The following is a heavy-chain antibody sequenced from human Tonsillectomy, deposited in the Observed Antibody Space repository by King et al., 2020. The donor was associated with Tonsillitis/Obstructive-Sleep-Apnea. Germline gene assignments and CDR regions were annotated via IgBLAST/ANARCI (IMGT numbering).Heavy chain of an antibody. D-gene: IGHD6-19*01. CDR2: ISGSNGGT. V-gene: IGHV3-23*04. J-gene: IGHJ5*02. CDR1: GFTFSTYA. CDR3: AKDFAAVTGDPGS. Sequence: VQLVESGGGLVQPGGSLRLSCVASGFTFSTYAMTWVRQAPGKGPEWVSGISGSNGGTYYADSVKGRFTISRDNPKNTLYLQMNSLSADDTALYYCAKDFAAVTGDPGSWGQGTLVTVSS.